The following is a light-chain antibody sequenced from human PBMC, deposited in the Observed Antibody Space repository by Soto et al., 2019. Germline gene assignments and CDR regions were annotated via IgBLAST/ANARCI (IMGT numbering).Light chain of an antibody. CDR1: QSISSY. Sequence: EVVLTQSPATLSLSPGERATLSCRASQSISSYLAWYQQKPGQSPRLLISDASNRATGIPARFSGSGTGTEFTLTISSLQSEDFAVYYCQQCKDWPLTFGGGTKVEIK. CDR3: QQCKDWPLT. V-gene: IGKV3-11*01. CDR2: DAS. J-gene: IGKJ4*01.